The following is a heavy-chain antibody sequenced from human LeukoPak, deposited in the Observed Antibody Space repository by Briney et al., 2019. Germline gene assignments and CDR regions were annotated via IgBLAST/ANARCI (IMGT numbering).Heavy chain of an antibody. CDR3: AKDWVVATMNYYYYMDV. CDR2: IRYDGNNK. J-gene: IGHJ6*03. CDR1: GFTFNNYA. Sequence: PGRSPRLSCAASGFTFNNYAMHWVRQAPGKGLEWVAFIRYDGNNKYYADSVKGRFTISRDNSKNTLYLQMNSLRAEDTAVYYCAKDWVVATMNYYYYMDVWGKGTTVTVSS. V-gene: IGHV3-30*02. D-gene: IGHD5-12*01.